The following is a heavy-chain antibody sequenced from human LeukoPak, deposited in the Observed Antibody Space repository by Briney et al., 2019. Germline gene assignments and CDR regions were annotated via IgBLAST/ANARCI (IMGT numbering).Heavy chain of an antibody. D-gene: IGHD3-16*01. V-gene: IGHV3-74*01. CDR2: INGDGSNT. Sequence: GGSLRLSCAASGFTFSIYWMHWVRQTPGKGLVWVLRINGDGSNTNYADSVQGRFTISRDNAKNTLYLQMNSLRAEDTAVYYCARDIYGYFDLWGRGTLVTVSS. CDR3: ARDIYGYFDL. J-gene: IGHJ2*01. CDR1: GFTFSIYW.